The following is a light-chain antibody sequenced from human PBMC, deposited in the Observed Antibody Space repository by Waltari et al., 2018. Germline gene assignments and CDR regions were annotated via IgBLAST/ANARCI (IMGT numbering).Light chain of an antibody. Sequence: SSELTQDPAVSVVLGQTVRITCQGDSRRSYYASWYQQKPGQAPVLVIYGKNNRPSGIPDRFSGSSSGNTASLTITGAQAEDEADYYCNSRDSSGNHVVFGGGTKLTVL. J-gene: IGLJ2*01. CDR2: GKN. CDR1: SRRSYY. CDR3: NSRDSSGNHVV. V-gene: IGLV3-19*01.